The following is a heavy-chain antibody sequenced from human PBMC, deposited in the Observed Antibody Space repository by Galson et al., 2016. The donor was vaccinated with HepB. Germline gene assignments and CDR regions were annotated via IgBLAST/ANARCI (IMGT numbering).Heavy chain of an antibody. CDR2: ISSSSSYT. J-gene: IGHJ6*02. V-gene: IGHV3-11*06. D-gene: IGHD3-10*01. CDR1: GFTFSDYY. CDR3: ARVSSGGSGSYYYDYYYGMDV. Sequence: SLRLSCAASGFTFSDYYMSWIRQAPGKGLEWVSYISSSSSYTNYADSVKGRFTISRDNAKNSLYLQLNSLSAEDTAGYYCARVSSGGSGSYYYDYYYGMDVWGQGTTVTVSS.